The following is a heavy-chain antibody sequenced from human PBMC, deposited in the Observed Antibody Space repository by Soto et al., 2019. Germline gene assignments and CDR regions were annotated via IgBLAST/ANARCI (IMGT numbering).Heavy chain of an antibody. Sequence: SETLSLTCAVYGGSFSGYYWSWIRQPPGKGLEWIGEINHSGSTNYNPSLKSRVTISVDTSKNQFSLKLSSVTAADTAVYYCARGVLRYFDWLFPAKNWFDPWGQGTLVTVSS. V-gene: IGHV4-34*01. CDR3: ARGVLRYFDWLFPAKNWFDP. CDR1: GGSFSGYY. CDR2: INHSGST. D-gene: IGHD3-9*01. J-gene: IGHJ5*02.